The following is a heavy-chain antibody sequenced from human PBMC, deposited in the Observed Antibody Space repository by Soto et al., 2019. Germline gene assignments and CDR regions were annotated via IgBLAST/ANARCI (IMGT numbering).Heavy chain of an antibody. CDR2: INAGNGNT. D-gene: IGHD3-10*02. CDR1: GYTFTSYA. J-gene: IGHJ4*02. CDR3: ARDKRLRSTTGGVGY. V-gene: IGHV1-3*01. Sequence: GASVKVSCKASGYTFTSYAMHWVRQAPGQRLEWMGWINAGNGNTKYSQKFQGRVTITRDTSASTAYMELSSLRSEDTAVYYCARDKRLRSTTGGVGYWGQGTLVTVSS.